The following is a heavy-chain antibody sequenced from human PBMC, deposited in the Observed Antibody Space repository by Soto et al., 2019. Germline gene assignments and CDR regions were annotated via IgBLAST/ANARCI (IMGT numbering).Heavy chain of an antibody. CDR1: GFTFSSYA. D-gene: IGHD3-9*01. CDR3: ARDPELRYFDWLLSDYFDY. CDR2: ISYDGSNK. Sequence: GGSLRLSCAASGFTFSSYAMHWVRQAPGKGLEWVAVISYDGSNKYYADSVKGRFTISRDNSKNTLYLQMNSLRAEDTAVYYCARDPELRYFDWLLSDYFDYWGQGTLVTVSS. J-gene: IGHJ4*02. V-gene: IGHV3-30-3*01.